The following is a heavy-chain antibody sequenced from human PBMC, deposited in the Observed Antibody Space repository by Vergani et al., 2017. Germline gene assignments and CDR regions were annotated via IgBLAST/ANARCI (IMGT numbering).Heavy chain of an antibody. V-gene: IGHV1-18*01. J-gene: IGHJ6*02. Sequence: QVQLVQSGAEVKKPGASVKVSCKASGYTFNSYGISWVRQAPGQGLERMGWISAYNGNTNYAQKLQGRVTMTTDTSTSTAYMELRSLRSDDTAVYYCAREASSSWYGVYGMDVWGQGTTVTVSS. D-gene: IGHD6-13*01. CDR1: GYTFNSYG. CDR3: AREASSSWYGVYGMDV. CDR2: ISAYNGNT.